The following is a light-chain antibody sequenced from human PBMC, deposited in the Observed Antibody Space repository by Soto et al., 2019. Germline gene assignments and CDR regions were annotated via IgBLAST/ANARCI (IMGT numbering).Light chain of an antibody. J-gene: IGLJ2*01. CDR1: RSNIGRNT. Sequence: QSVLTQPPSASGTPGQTVTISCSGSRSNIGRNTLNWYQQLPGTAPKLLISTSNQRPSGVRDRFSGSKSGTSASLAISGLQSDDEADYYRAAWDDSLNVVVFGGGTKLTVL. CDR2: TSN. V-gene: IGLV1-44*01. CDR3: AAWDDSLNVVV.